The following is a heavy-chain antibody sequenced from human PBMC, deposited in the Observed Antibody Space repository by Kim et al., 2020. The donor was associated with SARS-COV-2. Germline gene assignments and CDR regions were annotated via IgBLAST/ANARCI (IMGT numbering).Heavy chain of an antibody. CDR1: GGTFSSYA. CDR3: AREGGAAVTWHAFDI. J-gene: IGHJ3*02. CDR2: IIPIFGTA. Sequence: SVKVSCKASGGTFSSYAISWVRQAPGQGLEWMGGIIPIFGTANYAQKFQGRVTITADESTSTAYMELSSLRAEDTAVYYCAREGGAAVTWHAFDIWGQGTMVTVSS. V-gene: IGHV1-69*13. D-gene: IGHD6-13*01.